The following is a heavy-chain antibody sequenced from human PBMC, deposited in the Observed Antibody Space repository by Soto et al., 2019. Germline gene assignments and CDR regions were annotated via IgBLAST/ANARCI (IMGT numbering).Heavy chain of an antibody. Sequence: GGSLRLSCAASGFIFRDWFMSWIRQAPGKGLEWISYISKDSGRATRYADSVKGRFTISRDNPKNTLYLQMGSLRVEDMAVYYCAREDCSSTTCFGFDYWGQGIVVTVSS. J-gene: IGHJ4*02. CDR3: AREDCSSTTCFGFDY. CDR1: GFIFRDWF. V-gene: IGHV3-11*04. CDR2: ISKDSGRAT. D-gene: IGHD2-2*01.